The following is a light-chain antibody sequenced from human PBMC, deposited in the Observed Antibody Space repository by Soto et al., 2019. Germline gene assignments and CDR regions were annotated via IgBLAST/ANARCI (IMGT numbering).Light chain of an antibody. Sequence: DIQMTQSPSSLSASIGDRVTITCQASQDISNYLNWYQQKPGKAPKLLIYDTSNLETGVPSRFSGGGSGTSYVITISVLQPEDIATYYCQQYANLPWTFGRGTKAEVK. V-gene: IGKV1-33*01. CDR2: DTS. J-gene: IGKJ1*01. CDR3: QQYANLPWT. CDR1: QDISNY.